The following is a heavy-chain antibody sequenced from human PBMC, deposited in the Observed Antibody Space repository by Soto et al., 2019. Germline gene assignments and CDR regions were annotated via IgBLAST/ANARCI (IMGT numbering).Heavy chain of an antibody. CDR2: LSNRGDT. V-gene: IGHV3-66*01. D-gene: IGHD3-10*01. CDR1: GFIVSDTY. J-gene: IGHJ3*02. CDR3: AREPRYCRGASCTITGDAYDI. Sequence: EVQLVDSGGGWVQPGGSLRLSCTASGFIVSDTYVNWVRQAPGKGLEWVAVLSNRGDTHYADSVRGRFSLSRDISDNTLHLQMNNLRVEDTAVYYCAREPRYCRGASCTITGDAYDIWGQGTMVTVSS.